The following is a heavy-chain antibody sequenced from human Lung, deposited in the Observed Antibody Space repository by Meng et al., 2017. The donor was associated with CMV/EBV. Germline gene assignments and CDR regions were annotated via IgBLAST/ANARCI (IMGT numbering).Heavy chain of an antibody. D-gene: IGHD6-6*01. V-gene: IGHV3-66*02. CDR1: GFTDSSNY. Sequence: LTXAASGFTDSSNYMSWVRQAPGKGLEWVSVIYSGGSTYYADSVKGRFTISRDNSKNTLYLQMNSLKAEDTAVYYCARDPIEYSSSVADYWGQGTLVTVSS. CDR2: IYSGGST. CDR3: ARDPIEYSSSVADY. J-gene: IGHJ4*02.